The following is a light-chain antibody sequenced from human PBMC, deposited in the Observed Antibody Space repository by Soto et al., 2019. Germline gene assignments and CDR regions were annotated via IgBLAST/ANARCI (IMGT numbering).Light chain of an antibody. Sequence: EIVLTQSPGTLSLSPGERATLSCRASQRVSRNYLAWYPQKPGQAPRLLIYGAFSRATGIPDRFSGSGSGTDFAVTMSTREAEDCAVYYCQQYGTSPLRFGGGTKVE. CDR3: QQYGTSPLR. CDR1: QRVSRNY. CDR2: GAF. J-gene: IGKJ4*02. V-gene: IGKV3-20*01.